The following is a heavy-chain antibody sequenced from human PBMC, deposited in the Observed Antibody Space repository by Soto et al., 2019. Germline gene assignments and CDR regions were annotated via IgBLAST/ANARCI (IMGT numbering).Heavy chain of an antibody. V-gene: IGHV6-1*01. J-gene: IGHJ4*02. D-gene: IGHD6-19*01. CDR3: TREPDRGVAGSPFDY. CDR2: TYYRSKWYN. Sequence: PSQTLSLTCAISGDSVSSNSVAWNWIRQSPSRGLEWLGRTYYRSKWYNDYEVSVKSRITINPDTSKNQFSLQLNSVTPEDTAVYFCTREPDRGVAGSPFDYWGQGTLVTVSS. CDR1: GDSVSSNSVA.